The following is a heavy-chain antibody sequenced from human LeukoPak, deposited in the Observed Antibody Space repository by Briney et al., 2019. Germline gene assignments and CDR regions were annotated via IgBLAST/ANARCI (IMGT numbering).Heavy chain of an antibody. CDR3: ARRRYGLGSYSDAFDI. D-gene: IGHD3-10*01. Sequence: GGSLRLSCAASGFTFSSYAMSWVRQAPGKGLEWVSGIDTAGGTYYAGSVKGRFTISRENAKNSLSLQMNSLRAGDTAVYYCARRRYGLGSYSDAFDIWGQGTMVTVSS. J-gene: IGHJ3*02. CDR1: GFTFSSYA. V-gene: IGHV3-13*04. CDR2: IDTAGGT.